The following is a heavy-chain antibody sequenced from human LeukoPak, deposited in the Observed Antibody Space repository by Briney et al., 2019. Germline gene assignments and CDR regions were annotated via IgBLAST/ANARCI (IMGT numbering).Heavy chain of an antibody. D-gene: IGHD3-16*01. CDR1: GGSISSGGYY. Sequence: PSETLSLTCTVSGGSISSGGYYWSWIRQHPGDGLEWIGYIYYSGSTYYNPSLKSRVTISIDTSKNHFSLKLSSVTAADTAVYYCARAGGFFSPFGYWSQGTLVTVAS. J-gene: IGHJ4*02. CDR3: ARAGGFFSPFGY. V-gene: IGHV4-31*02. CDR2: IYYSGST.